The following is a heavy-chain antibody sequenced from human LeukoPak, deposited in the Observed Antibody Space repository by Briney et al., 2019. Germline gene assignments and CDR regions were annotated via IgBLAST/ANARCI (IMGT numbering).Heavy chain of an antibody. Sequence: PSETLSLTCAVYGGYFSGYYWSWIRQPPGKGLEWIGEINHSGSTNYNPSLKSRVTISVDTSKNQFSLKLSSVTAADTAVYYCARDVAAAGSTSWGEGTLVTVSS. CDR3: ARDVAAAGSTS. CDR2: INHSGST. CDR1: GGYFSGYY. V-gene: IGHV4-34*01. D-gene: IGHD6-13*01. J-gene: IGHJ4*02.